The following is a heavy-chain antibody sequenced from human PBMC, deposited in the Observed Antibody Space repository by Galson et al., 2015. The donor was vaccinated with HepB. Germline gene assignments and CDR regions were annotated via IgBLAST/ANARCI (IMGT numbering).Heavy chain of an antibody. V-gene: IGHV3-23*01. CDR1: GFTFSSYA. J-gene: IGHJ4*02. Sequence: SLRLSCAASGFTFSSYAMSWVRQAPGKGLEWVSAISGSGGSTHYADSVKGRFTISRDNSKNTLYLQMNSLRAEDTAVYSCTKLSLTRTSTAQYYSDYWGQGTLVTASS. CDR3: TKLSLTRTSTAQYYSDY. CDR2: ISGSGGST.